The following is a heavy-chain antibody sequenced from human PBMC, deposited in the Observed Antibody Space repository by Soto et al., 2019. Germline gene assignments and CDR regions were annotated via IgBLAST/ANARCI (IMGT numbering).Heavy chain of an antibody. D-gene: IGHD3-3*01. Sequence: PSETRSRTCIVSGGSISRYFKNWSRQAPGKGLEWIGCIYDSGDANYNPSLKSRVTISLDSSKNQFSLKLNSVTPADTAVYYCVSSRTAVFGDALDIWALGTMVTVSS. V-gene: IGHV4-59*03. CDR3: VSSRTAVFGDALDI. CDR1: GGSISRYF. J-gene: IGHJ3*02. CDR2: IYDSGDA.